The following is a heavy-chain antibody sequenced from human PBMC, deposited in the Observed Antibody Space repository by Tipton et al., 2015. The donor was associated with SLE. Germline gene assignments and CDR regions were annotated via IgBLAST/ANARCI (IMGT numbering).Heavy chain of an antibody. V-gene: IGHV4-4*08. D-gene: IGHD4-17*01. Sequence: SLTCTVSGGSISSYYWSWIRQPPGKGLEWIGYIYTSGSTNYNPSLKSRVTISVDTSKNQFSLKLSSVTAADTAVYYCATLSAGQSTTGHWGQGTLVTVSS. J-gene: IGHJ4*02. CDR2: IYTSGST. CDR3: ATLSAGQSTTGH. CDR1: GGSISSYY.